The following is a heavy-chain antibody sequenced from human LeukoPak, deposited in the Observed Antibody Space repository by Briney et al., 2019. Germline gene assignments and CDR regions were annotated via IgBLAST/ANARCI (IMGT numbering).Heavy chain of an antibody. V-gene: IGHV1-2*02. Sequence: ASVKVSCKASGYTFSGFYIHWVRQAPGQGLEWMGWINPNSGVTNYAQKLQGRVTMTTDTSTSTAYMELRSLRSDDTAVYYCARDLLTMVRGELSYWGQGTLVTVSS. CDR1: GYTFSGFY. D-gene: IGHD3-10*01. CDR3: ARDLLTMVRGELSY. J-gene: IGHJ4*02. CDR2: INPNSGVT.